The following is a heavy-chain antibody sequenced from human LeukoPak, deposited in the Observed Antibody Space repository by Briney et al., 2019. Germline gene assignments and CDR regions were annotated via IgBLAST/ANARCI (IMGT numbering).Heavy chain of an antibody. CDR2: TLSRGST. J-gene: IGHJ6*03. Sequence: SETLSLTCTVSGGSISSYYWSWIRQPPGKGLDWIGSTLSRGSTNYNPSLKSRVTISVDTSKNQFSLKLSSVTAADTAVYYCTRLSQVGDSSGYRDYYYMDVWGKGTTATVSS. CDR3: TRLSQVGDSSGYRDYYYMDV. V-gene: IGHV4-4*09. D-gene: IGHD3-22*01. CDR1: GGSISSYY.